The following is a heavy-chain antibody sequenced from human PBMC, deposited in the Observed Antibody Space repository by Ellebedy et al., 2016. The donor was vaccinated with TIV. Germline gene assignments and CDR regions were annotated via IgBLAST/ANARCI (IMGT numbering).Heavy chain of an antibody. V-gene: IGHV1-8*01. CDR3: ARGHVDIVATPLGFDY. CDR1: GYTFTSYD. CDR2: MNPNSGNT. D-gene: IGHD5-12*01. J-gene: IGHJ4*02. Sequence: AASVKVSCKASGYTFTSYDINWVRQATGQGLEWMGWMNPNSGNTGYAQKFQGRVTMTRNTSISTAYMELSSLRSEDTAVYYCARGHVDIVATPLGFDYWGQGTLVTVSS.